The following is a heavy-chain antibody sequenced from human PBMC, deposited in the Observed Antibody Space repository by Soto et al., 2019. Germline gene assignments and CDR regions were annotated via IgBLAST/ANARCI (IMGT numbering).Heavy chain of an antibody. CDR2: MSNDGSNR. Sequence: QVQLVESGGGVVQPGGSLRLSCVASGFIFSKYAIYWVRQAPGKGPDWVAVMSNDGSNRDYADSVKGRFTISRDNSKNTLYLQMNSLKPEDTAMYFCARGDIVVNGPFDYWGQGTLVTVSS. J-gene: IGHJ4*02. V-gene: IGHV3-30-3*01. CDR1: GFIFSKYA. CDR3: ARGDIVVNGPFDY. D-gene: IGHD5-12*01.